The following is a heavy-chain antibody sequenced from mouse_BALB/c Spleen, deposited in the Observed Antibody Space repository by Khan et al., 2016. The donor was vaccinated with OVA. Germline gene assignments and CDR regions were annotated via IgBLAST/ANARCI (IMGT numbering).Heavy chain of an antibody. V-gene: IGHV9-3-1*01. Sequence: QIQLVQSGPELKKPGEIVKISCKASGYTLTDYGMNWVKQAPGKGLKWMGWTNTYTGEATYADDFKGRFAFSLETSASSAYLQINNLKTEDTATXFCSRSNGNYWFAYWGQGTLVTVSA. J-gene: IGHJ3*01. CDR1: GYTLTDYG. CDR2: TNTYTGEA. D-gene: IGHD2-1*01. CDR3: SRSNGNYWFAY.